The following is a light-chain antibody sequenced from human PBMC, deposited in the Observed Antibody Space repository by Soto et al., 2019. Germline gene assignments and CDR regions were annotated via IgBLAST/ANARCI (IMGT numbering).Light chain of an antibody. CDR3: QPWGTGIPVV. V-gene: IGLV4-69*01. CDR1: SGHNSDA. CDR2: MNSDGSH. Sequence: QSVLTQSPSASASLGASVKLTCTLSSGHNSDAIAWHQQQPEKGPRYLMNMNSDGSHNKGDAVPDRFSGSRSGAERYLTISRLQSEDEADYYCQPWGTGIPVVFGRGTTLPLL. J-gene: IGLJ2*01.